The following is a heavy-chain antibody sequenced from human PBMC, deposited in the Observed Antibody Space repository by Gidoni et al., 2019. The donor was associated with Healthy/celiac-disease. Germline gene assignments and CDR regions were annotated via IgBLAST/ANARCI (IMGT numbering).Heavy chain of an antibody. CDR2: IYSGGST. V-gene: IGHV3-53*01. J-gene: IGHJ4*02. Sequence: EVQLVESGGGLIQPGGSLRLSCAASGFTVSSNYMSWVRQAPGKGLEWVSVIYSGGSTYYADSVKGRFTISRDNSKNTLYLQMNSLRAEDTAVYYCARVRISYGDYVFDYWGQGTLVTVSS. CDR1: GFTVSSNY. D-gene: IGHD4-17*01. CDR3: ARVRISYGDYVFDY.